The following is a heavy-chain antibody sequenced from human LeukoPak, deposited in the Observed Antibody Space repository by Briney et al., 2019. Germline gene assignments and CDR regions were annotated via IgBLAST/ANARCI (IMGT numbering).Heavy chain of an antibody. Sequence: WASVKVSCKASGGTFSSYAISWVRQAPGQGLEWMGGIIPIFGTANYAQKFQGRVTITADESTSTAHMELSSLRSEDTAVYYCARDSHYYDSSGSVFDYWGQGTLVTVSS. CDR2: IIPIFGTA. V-gene: IGHV1-69*13. J-gene: IGHJ4*02. CDR3: ARDSHYYDSSGSVFDY. CDR1: GGTFSSYA. D-gene: IGHD3-22*01.